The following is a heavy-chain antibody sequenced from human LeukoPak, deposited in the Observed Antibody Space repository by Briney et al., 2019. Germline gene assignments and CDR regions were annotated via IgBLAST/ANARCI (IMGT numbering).Heavy chain of an antibody. CDR1: GFTFSRFA. D-gene: IGHD2-15*01. CDR2: ICGSSDNT. Sequence: GGSLRLSCAASGFTFSRFAMSWVRQAPGKVLEWVSTICGSSDNTYNADSVKGRFTISRDNSKNTLYLQMDSLRDEDTAIYYCAKGFRSDGTCYSSVDYWGQGTLVTVSS. CDR3: AKGFRSDGTCYSSVDY. J-gene: IGHJ4*02. V-gene: IGHV3-23*01.